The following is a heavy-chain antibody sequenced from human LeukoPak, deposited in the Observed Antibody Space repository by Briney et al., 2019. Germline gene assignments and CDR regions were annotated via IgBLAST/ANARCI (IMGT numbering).Heavy chain of an antibody. Sequence: MSSETLSLTCSVSGGSISSSSDYWGWVRQPPGKGLEWIGSIYHSETTYYNPSLKSRVIISVDTSKNQFSLKLNSVTAADTAVYYCGRPNPDSSDYYGSFDPWGQGILVTVSS. CDR2: IYHSETT. CDR3: GRPNPDSSDYYGSFDP. CDR1: GGSISSSSDY. J-gene: IGHJ5*02. D-gene: IGHD3-22*01. V-gene: IGHV4-39*01.